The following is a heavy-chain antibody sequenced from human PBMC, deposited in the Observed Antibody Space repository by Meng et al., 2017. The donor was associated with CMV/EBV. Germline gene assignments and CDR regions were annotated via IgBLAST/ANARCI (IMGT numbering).Heavy chain of an antibody. Sequence: SVQVSCKASGGTFSSYTISWVRQAPGQGLEWMGRIIPILGIANYAQKFQGRVTITADKSTSTAYMELSSLRSEDTAVYYCVLYSSSSADAFDIWGQGTMVTVSS. V-gene: IGHV1-69*02. CDR2: IIPILGIA. CDR3: VLYSSSSADAFDI. CDR1: GGTFSSYT. J-gene: IGHJ3*02. D-gene: IGHD6-6*01.